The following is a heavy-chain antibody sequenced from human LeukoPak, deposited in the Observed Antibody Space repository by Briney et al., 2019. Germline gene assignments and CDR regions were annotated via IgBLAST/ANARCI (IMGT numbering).Heavy chain of an antibody. CDR1: GGSISSYY. Sequence: SETLSLTCTVSGGSISSYYWSWVRQPAGKGLEWIGRIYTSGSNNYNPSPKSRVTMSVDTSKNQFSLKLSSVTAADTAMYYCARRVGQGNFDYWGQGTLVTVSS. V-gene: IGHV4-4*07. J-gene: IGHJ4*02. D-gene: IGHD1-26*01. CDR2: IYTSGSN. CDR3: ARRVGQGNFDY.